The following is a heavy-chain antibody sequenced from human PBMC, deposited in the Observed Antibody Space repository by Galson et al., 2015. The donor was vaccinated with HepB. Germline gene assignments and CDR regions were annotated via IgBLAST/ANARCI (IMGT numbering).Heavy chain of an antibody. J-gene: IGHJ6*04. CDR3: AWRNNMNV. Sequence: SLRLSCAASGFTFSSYSMNWVRQAPGKGLEWVSGISGSTINTYYADSVKGRFTISRDNSKNTLFLQMDSLRAEDTAVYYCAWRNNMNVWGKGTTVIVSS. V-gene: IGHV3-23*01. CDR1: GFTFSSYS. CDR2: ISGSTINT.